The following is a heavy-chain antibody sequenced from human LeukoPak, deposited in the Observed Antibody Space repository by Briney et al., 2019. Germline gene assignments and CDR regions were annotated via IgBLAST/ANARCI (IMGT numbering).Heavy chain of an antibody. J-gene: IGHJ6*04. Sequence: SETLSLTCVVSGGSISSNWWSWVRQPPGKWLEWIGEIYHSGSTNYNPSLKSRVTMSVDNPKNEFFLKLSSVTAADTAVYYCAGSRVPYGLDVWGKGTTVTVSS. D-gene: IGHD1-26*01. V-gene: IGHV4-4*02. CDR2: IYHSGST. CDR1: GGSISSNW. CDR3: AGSRVPYGLDV.